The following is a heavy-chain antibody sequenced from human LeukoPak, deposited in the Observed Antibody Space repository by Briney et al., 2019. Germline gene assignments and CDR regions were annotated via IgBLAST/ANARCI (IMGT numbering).Heavy chain of an antibody. CDR1: GGSVSSYY. CDR2: IYYSGST. Sequence: SETLSLTCTVSGGSVSSYYWSWIRQPPGKGLGWIGYIYYSGSTNYNPSLKSRVTISVDTSKNQFSLKLSSVTAADTAVYYCARVPDRTTCFDYWGQGTLVTVSS. V-gene: IGHV4-59*02. J-gene: IGHJ4*02. D-gene: IGHD2/OR15-2a*01. CDR3: ARVPDRTTCFDY.